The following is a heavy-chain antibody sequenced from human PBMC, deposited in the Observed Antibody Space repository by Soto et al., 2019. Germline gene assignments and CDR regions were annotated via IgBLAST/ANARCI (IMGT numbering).Heavy chain of an antibody. D-gene: IGHD5-12*01. CDR1: GYTFSDYY. J-gene: IGHJ5*02. CDR2: INPYSGAT. CDR3: ARARANVAPNWFDP. Sequence: QVQLVQSGAEVKKPGASVKVSCKASGYTFSDYYVHWVRQAPGQVLEWMGWINPYSGATNYAQKCQDWVTMTGAASVSTAYLELTTLVSDDTAVYYCARARANVAPNWFDPWGQGTLVIVSS. V-gene: IGHV1-2*04.